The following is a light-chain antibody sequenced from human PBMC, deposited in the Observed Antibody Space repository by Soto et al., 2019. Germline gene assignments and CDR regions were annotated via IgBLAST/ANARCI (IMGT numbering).Light chain of an antibody. J-gene: IGKJ1*01. CDR1: QSISSW. CDR2: KAS. V-gene: IGKV1-5*03. CDR3: QQYYRYPWT. Sequence: DIQMTQSPSTLSASVGDRVPITCRASQSISSWLAWYQQKQGKVPNLLIYKASRLESGVTSRFSGSGFGTECTLTISSLQPDDFATYYCQQYYRYPWTLGQGNNGEIK.